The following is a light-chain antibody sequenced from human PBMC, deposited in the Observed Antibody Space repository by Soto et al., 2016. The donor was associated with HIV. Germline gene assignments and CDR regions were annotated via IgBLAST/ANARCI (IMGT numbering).Light chain of an antibody. V-gene: IGKV1-33*01. Sequence: DIQMTQSPSSLSASVGDRVTITCQASHDIRKYLNWYQQKPGKAPKLLIYDASNLETGVPSRFSGSGSGTDFTFTISSLQPEDIATYYCQQYDNVPRYTFGQGTKVEIK. CDR1: HDIRKY. CDR3: QQYDNVPRYT. J-gene: IGKJ2*01. CDR2: DAS.